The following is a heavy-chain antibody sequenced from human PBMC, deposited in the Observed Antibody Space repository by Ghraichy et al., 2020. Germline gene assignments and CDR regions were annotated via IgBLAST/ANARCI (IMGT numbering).Heavy chain of an antibody. CDR3: ARGKLSMVRLHLDS. CDR2: LYYSGSF. CDR1: GGSISSNSYY. D-gene: IGHD3-10*01. J-gene: IGHJ4*02. Sequence: TLSLTCTVSGGSISSNSYYWAWIRQPPGKGLEWIGSLYYSGSFFYNPSLRSRVTLSVETSKNQFSLRLKSVTAADTAVYYCARGKLSMVRLHLDSWGQGTLVTVSS. V-gene: IGHV4-39*07.